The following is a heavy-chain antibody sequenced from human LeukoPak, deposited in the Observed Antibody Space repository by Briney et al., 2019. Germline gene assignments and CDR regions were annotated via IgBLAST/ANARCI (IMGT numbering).Heavy chain of an antibody. V-gene: IGHV3-43*01. CDR3: AKWGCSGGSCYPFDY. CDR1: GFTFDDYT. CDR2: ISWDGGST. D-gene: IGHD2-15*01. J-gene: IGHJ4*02. Sequence: GGSLRLSCAASGFTFDDYTMHWVRQAPGKGLEWVSLISWDGGSTYHADSVKGRFTISRDNSKNTLYLQMNSLRAEDTAVYYCAKWGCSGGSCYPFDYWGQGTLVTVSS.